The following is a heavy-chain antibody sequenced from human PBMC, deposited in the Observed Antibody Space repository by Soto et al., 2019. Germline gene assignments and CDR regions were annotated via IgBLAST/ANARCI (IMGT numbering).Heavy chain of an antibody. V-gene: IGHV3-30-3*01. CDR1: GFTFSSYA. D-gene: IGHD3-22*01. CDR3: ARDGYYYDSSGYGWFDP. J-gene: IGHJ5*02. Sequence: GGSLRLSCAASGFTFSSYAMHWVRQAPGKGLEWVAVISYDGSNKYYADSVKGRFTISRDNSKNTLYLQMNSLRAEDTAVYYCARDGYYYDSSGYGWFDPWGQGTLVTVSS. CDR2: ISYDGSNK.